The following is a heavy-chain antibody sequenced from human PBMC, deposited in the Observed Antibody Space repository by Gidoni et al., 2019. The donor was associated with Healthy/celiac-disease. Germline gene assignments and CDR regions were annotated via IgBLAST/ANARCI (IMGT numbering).Heavy chain of an antibody. J-gene: IGHJ3*02. CDR1: GGSISRGGYY. V-gene: IGHV4-31*03. Sequence: QVQLQESGPRLVKPSQTLSLTCTVSGGSISRGGYYWSWIRQHPGKGLEWIGYIYYSGSTYYNPSLKSRVTISVDTSKNQFSLKLSSVTAADTAVYYCAREAEYQLHHDAFDIWGQGTMVTVSS. D-gene: IGHD2-2*01. CDR2: IYYSGST. CDR3: AREAEYQLHHDAFDI.